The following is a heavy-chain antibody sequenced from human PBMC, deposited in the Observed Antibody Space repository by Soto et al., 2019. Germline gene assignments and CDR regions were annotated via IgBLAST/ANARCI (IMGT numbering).Heavy chain of an antibody. J-gene: IGHJ5*02. CDR1: GGSISSSRSY. Sequence: QLQLQESGPGLVKPSETLSLTCNVSGGSISSSRSYWAWFRQPPGKELEWNANIFYAGNTYYNPSIKSRVTVSVDTSKHQSSLKLDSVTAADTAVYYCARQAAAPGIDLWFDPWGQGTLVTVSS. V-gene: IGHV4-39*01. D-gene: IGHD6-13*01. CDR3: ARQAAAPGIDLWFDP. CDR2: IFYAGNT.